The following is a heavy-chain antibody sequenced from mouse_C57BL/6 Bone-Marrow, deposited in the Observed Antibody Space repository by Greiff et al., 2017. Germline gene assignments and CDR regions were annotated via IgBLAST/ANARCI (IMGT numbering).Heavy chain of an antibody. CDR1: GYTFTSYW. V-gene: IGHV1-69*01. CDR3: ALYYYGSSYYAMDY. Sequence: QVQLQQPGAELVMPGASVKLSCKASGYTFTSYWMHWVKQRPGQGLEWIGEIDPSDSYPNYNQKFKGKSTLTVDKSSSTAYMQLSSLTAEDSAVYYCALYYYGSSYYAMDYWGQGTSVTVSS. D-gene: IGHD1-1*01. CDR2: IDPSDSYP. J-gene: IGHJ4*01.